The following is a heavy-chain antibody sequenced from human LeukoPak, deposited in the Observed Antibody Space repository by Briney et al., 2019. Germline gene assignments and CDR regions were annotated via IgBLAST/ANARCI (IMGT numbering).Heavy chain of an antibody. D-gene: IGHD6-19*01. J-gene: IGHJ4*02. CDR2: IKFDGSTT. CDR3: AKDSRWLALDY. Sequence: PGGSLRLSCAASGFSFNSYWMGWVRQAPGKGLEWVSNIKFDGSTTYYADSVKGRFTISRDNSKNTLYLQMNSLRAEDTAVYYCAKDSRWLALDYWGQGTLVTVSS. CDR1: GFSFNSYW. V-gene: IGHV3-7*01.